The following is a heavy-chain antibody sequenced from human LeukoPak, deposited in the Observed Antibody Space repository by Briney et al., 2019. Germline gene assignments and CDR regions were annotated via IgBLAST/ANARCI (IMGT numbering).Heavy chain of an antibody. CDR3: ATGSNHYYGSGRSLYYYYGMDV. J-gene: IGHJ6*02. V-gene: IGHV1-24*01. Sequence: ASVKVSCKVSGYTLTELSMHWVRQAPGKGLEWMGGFDPEDGETIYAQKFQGRVTMTEDTSTDTAYMELSSLRPEDTAVYYCATGSNHYYGSGRSLYYYYGMDVWGQGTTVTVSS. CDR1: GYTLTELS. D-gene: IGHD3-10*01. CDR2: FDPEDGET.